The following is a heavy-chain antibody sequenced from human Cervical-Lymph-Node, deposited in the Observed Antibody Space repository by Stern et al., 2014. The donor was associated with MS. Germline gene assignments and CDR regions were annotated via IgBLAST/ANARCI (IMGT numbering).Heavy chain of an antibody. CDR1: GFTFNNFG. CDR3: AKEGGRTAEYFQH. D-gene: IGHD2-15*01. CDR2: IWNNGTNK. J-gene: IGHJ1*01. V-gene: IGHV3-33*06. Sequence: VHLVESGGGVVQPGRSLRLSCAASGFTFNNFGMHWVRQAPGKGLEWVAVIWNNGTNKYFADSVKGRLTISRDNSKNTLYLQMNSLRVEDTAVYFCAKEGGRTAEYFQHWGQGTLVTVSS.